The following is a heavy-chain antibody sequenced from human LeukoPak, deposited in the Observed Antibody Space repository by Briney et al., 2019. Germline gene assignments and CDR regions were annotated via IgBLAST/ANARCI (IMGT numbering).Heavy chain of an antibody. J-gene: IGHJ3*02. Sequence: SETLSLTCTVSGGSISSYYWSWIRQPAGKGLEWIGRIYTSGSTNYDPSLKSRVTMSVDTSRNQFSLKLSSVTAADTAVYYCARQSRYYGSGSYYVPGAFDIWGQGTMVTVSS. CDR1: GGSISSYY. D-gene: IGHD3-10*01. CDR2: IYTSGST. V-gene: IGHV4-4*07. CDR3: ARQSRYYGSGSYYVPGAFDI.